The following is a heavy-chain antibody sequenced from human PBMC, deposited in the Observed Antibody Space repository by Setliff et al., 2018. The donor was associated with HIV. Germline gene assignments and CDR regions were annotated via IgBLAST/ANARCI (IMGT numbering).Heavy chain of an antibody. Sequence: GGSLRLSCATSGFTFSPYAIHWVRQAPGMGLEWVAMIWADEITKFYADSVKGRFTISRDNSKNTMCLQMNTLRVEDTAVYYCARDPPGSGFHLDYWGQGTPVTVSS. J-gene: IGHJ4*02. V-gene: IGHV3-33*01. CDR2: IWADEITK. D-gene: IGHD5-12*01. CDR1: GFTFSPYA. CDR3: ARDPPGSGFHLDY.